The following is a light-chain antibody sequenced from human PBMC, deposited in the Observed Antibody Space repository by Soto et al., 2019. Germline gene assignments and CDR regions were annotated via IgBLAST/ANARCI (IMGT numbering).Light chain of an antibody. Sequence: DIVMSQSPDSLAVSLGDRATINCKSSQSVLFSSNNKNYLAWYQQKPGQPPKLLIYWASARESGVPDRFSGSGSGTDFTLTISSLQAEDVAVYYCHQYYSNPTFGQGTKVEIK. V-gene: IGKV4-1*01. CDR3: HQYYSNPT. CDR1: QSVLFSSNNKNY. J-gene: IGKJ1*01. CDR2: WAS.